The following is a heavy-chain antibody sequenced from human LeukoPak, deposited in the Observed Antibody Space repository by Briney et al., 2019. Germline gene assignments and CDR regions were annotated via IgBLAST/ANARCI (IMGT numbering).Heavy chain of an antibody. CDR1: GYSFTSYW. Sequence: GESLKISCKGSGYSFTSYWIGWVRQMPGKGLEWMGIIYPGDSDTRYSPSFQGQVTFSADKSISTAYLQWSSLKASDTAMYYCARGASYCSSTSCYPDYWGQGTLVTVSS. D-gene: IGHD2-2*01. V-gene: IGHV5-51*01. J-gene: IGHJ4*02. CDR3: ARGASYCSSTSCYPDY. CDR2: IYPGDSDT.